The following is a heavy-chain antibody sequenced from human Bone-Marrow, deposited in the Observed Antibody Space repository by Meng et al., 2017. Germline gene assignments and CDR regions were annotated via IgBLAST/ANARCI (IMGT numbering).Heavy chain of an antibody. Sequence: GESLKISCAASGFTFSSYAMSWVRQAPGKGLEWVSAISGGGGTYYADSVKGRFTISRDNSKNTLYLQMDSLRAEDTAVYYCAKPYLSGGYNYWGQGTLVTVSS. D-gene: IGHD3-10*01. CDR1: GFTFSSYA. V-gene: IGHV3-23*01. CDR2: ISGGGGT. J-gene: IGHJ4*02. CDR3: AKPYLSGGYNY.